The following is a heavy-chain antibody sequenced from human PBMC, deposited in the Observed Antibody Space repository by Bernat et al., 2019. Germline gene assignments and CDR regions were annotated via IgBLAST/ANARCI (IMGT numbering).Heavy chain of an antibody. J-gene: IGHJ4*02. V-gene: IGHV3-7*01. Sequence: EVQVVESGGDVVQPGGSLRLSCAASGFIFSRYWTNWVRQAPGKGLEWVASIKPDGSEKDYVESVKGRFTISRDNAKSSLYLQMNSLRVEDTAVYYCGRDPDYWGPGTLVTVSS. CDR1: GFIFSRYW. CDR2: IKPDGSEK. CDR3: GRDPDY.